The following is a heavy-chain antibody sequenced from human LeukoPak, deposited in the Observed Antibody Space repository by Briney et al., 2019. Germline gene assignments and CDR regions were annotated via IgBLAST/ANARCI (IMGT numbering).Heavy chain of an antibody. V-gene: IGHV1-18*01. Sequence: ASVKVSCKASGYTFTSYGISWVRQAPGQGLEWMGWISAYNGNTNYAQKPQGRVTMTTDSSTSTAYMELRSLRSDDTAVYYCARDDTGSTAHDYWGQGTLVTVSS. CDR3: ARDDTGSTAHDY. CDR1: GYTFTSYG. CDR2: ISAYNGNT. J-gene: IGHJ4*02. D-gene: IGHD5/OR15-5a*01.